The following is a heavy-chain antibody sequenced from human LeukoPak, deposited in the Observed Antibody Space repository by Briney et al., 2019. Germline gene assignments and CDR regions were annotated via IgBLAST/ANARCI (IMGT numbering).Heavy chain of an antibody. CDR1: GYTFTSYG. CDR2: ISAYNGNT. Sequence: ASVKVSCKASGYTFTSYGISWVRQAPGQGLEWMGWISAYNGNTNYAQKLQGSVTMTPHTSTSTAYMELRSLRSDDTAVYYCARAHTMTRCFDIWGQGTTVTVSS. D-gene: IGHD3-22*01. CDR3: ARAHTMTRCFDI. V-gene: IGHV1-18*01. J-gene: IGHJ3*02.